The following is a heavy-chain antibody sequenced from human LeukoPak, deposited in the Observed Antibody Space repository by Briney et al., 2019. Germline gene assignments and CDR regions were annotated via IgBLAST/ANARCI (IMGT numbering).Heavy chain of an antibody. CDR3: TGPPG. V-gene: IGHV3-15*01. CDR1: GLSVSDAW. Sequence: GGSLRLSCAASGLSVSDAWMAWVRQAPGKGLEWVGRIRGKSAGGTADYVAAVKGRFTISTDDSKNTLYLQMNSLKSEDTAVYYCTGPPGWGQGALVTVSS. J-gene: IGHJ4*02. CDR2: IRGKSAGGTA.